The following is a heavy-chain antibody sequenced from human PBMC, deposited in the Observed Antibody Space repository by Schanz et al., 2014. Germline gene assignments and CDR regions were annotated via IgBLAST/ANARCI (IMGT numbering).Heavy chain of an antibody. D-gene: IGHD4-17*01. CDR2: ISSVGISK. J-gene: IGHJ4*02. CDR3: GRDSGYGDYVDY. Sequence: QVQLVESGGGLVKPGGSLRLSCAASGFTFSDYYMSWVRQAPGKGLEWVSYISSVGISKYYADPVKGRFTFSRDNAKNTLFLQMNSLRAEDTAVYYCGRDSGYGDYVDYWGQGTLVTVSS. CDR1: GFTFSDYY. V-gene: IGHV3-11*04.